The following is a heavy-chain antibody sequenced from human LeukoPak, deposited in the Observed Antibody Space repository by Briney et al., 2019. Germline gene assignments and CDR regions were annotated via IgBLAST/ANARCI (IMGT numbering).Heavy chain of an antibody. D-gene: IGHD4-17*01. J-gene: IGHJ4*02. Sequence: GGSLRLSCAASGFTFSSYWMSWVRQDPGKGREWVANIKQDGSEKYYVDSVKGRFTISRDNAKNSLYLQMNSLRAEDTAVYYYARALVATISSTWTTVTTRGFDHWGQGTLVTVSS. CDR2: IKQDGSEK. CDR1: GFTFSSYW. CDR3: ARALVATISSTWTTVTTRGFDH. V-gene: IGHV3-7*01.